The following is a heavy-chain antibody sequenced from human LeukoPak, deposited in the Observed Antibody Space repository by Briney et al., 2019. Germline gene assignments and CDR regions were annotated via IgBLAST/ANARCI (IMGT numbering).Heavy chain of an antibody. J-gene: IGHJ5*02. CDR3: ARSMTGTTWYNWFDP. CDR2: IIPIFGTA. D-gene: IGHD1-7*01. Sequence: SVKVSCKASGGTFSSYAISWVRQAPGQGLEWMGGIIPIFGTANYAQKFQGRVTITTDESTSTAYMELSSLRSEDTAVYYCARSMTGTTWYNWFDPWGQGTLVTVSS. CDR1: GGTFSSYA. V-gene: IGHV1-69*05.